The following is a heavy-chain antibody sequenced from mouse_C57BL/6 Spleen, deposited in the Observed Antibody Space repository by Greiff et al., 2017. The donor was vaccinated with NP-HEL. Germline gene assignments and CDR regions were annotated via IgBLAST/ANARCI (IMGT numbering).Heavy chain of an antibody. CDR2: ISYDGSN. Sequence: ESGPGLVKPSQSLSLTCSVTGYSITSGYYWNWIRQFPGNKLEWMGYISYDGSNNYNPSLKNRISITRDTSKNQFFLKLNSVTTEDTATYYCARDIYYGNPYWYFDVWGTGTTVTVSS. CDR3: ARDIYYGNPYWYFDV. J-gene: IGHJ1*03. D-gene: IGHD2-1*01. V-gene: IGHV3-6*01. CDR1: GYSITSGYY.